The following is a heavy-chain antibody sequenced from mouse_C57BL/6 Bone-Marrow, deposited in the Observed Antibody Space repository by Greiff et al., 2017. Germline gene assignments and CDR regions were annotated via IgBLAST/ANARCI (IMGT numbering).Heavy chain of an antibody. Sequence: DVQLQESGGGLVKPGGSLKLSCAASGFTFSSYAMSWVRQTPEKRLAWVATISDGGSYTYYPANVKGRFTISRDNAKNHLYLQMSHLKSEDTALYYCAREGSGYVDVWGTGTTVTVSS. J-gene: IGHJ1*03. CDR1: GFTFSSYA. CDR3: AREGSGYVDV. V-gene: IGHV5-4*01. CDR2: ISDGGSYT.